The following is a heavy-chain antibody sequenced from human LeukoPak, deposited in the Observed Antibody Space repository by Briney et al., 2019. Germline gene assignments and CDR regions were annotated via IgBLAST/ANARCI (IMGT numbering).Heavy chain of an antibody. CDR1: GYTLTSYG. J-gene: IGHJ5*02. CDR2: ISAYNGNT. CDR3: ARNTFGGVIAPLENWFDP. D-gene: IGHD3-16*02. Sequence: VASVKVSCKASGYTLTSYGISWVRQAPGQGLEWMGWISAYNGNTNYAQKLQGRVTMTTDTSTSTAYTELRSLRSDDTAVYYCARNTFGGVIAPLENWFDPWGQGTLVTVSS. V-gene: IGHV1-18*01.